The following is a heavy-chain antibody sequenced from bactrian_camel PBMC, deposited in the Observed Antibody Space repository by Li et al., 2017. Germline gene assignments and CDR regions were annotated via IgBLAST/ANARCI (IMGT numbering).Heavy chain of an antibody. CDR2: VGTIDGRT. V-gene: IGHV3S63*01. CDR1: GYTYYMYC. D-gene: IGHD7*01. J-gene: IGHJ4*01. Sequence: HVQLVESGGASVQAGGSLRLSCQISGYTYYMYCLGWFRQAPGKEREAVAAVGTIDGRTYYADSAKGRFIVSQDNGKNTLSLQMTALEAEDTAMYYCAFAVVPGGLWYDTYEYHYWGQGTQVTVS. CDR3: AFAVVPGGLWYDTYEYHY.